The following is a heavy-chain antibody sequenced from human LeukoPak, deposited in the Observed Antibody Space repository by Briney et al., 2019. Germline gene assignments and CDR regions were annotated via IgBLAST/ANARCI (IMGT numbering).Heavy chain of an antibody. CDR1: GGSISGYY. CDR3: ARHRSRDTMIVRDYFDY. Sequence: SETLSLTCTVSGGSISGYYWNWIRQTAGKGLEWIGRMYPSGSTNYNPSLKSRVTMSVDTSKNQFSLKLSSVTAADTAVYYCARHRSRDTMIVRDYFDYWGQGTLVTVSS. CDR2: MYPSGST. D-gene: IGHD3-22*01. J-gene: IGHJ4*02. V-gene: IGHV4-4*07.